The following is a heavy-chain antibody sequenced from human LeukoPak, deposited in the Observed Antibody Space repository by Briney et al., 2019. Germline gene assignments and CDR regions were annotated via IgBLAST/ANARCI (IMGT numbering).Heavy chain of an antibody. D-gene: IGHD2-2*01. Sequence: EGSLRLSCAASGFTFSDYYMSWIRQAPGKGLEWVSYISSSSSYTNYADSVKGRFTISRDNAKNSLYLQMNSLRAEDTAVYYCARARTYCSSTSCYLDAFDIWGQGTMVTVSS. CDR1: GFTFSDYY. J-gene: IGHJ3*02. CDR3: ARARTYCSSTSCYLDAFDI. V-gene: IGHV3-11*06. CDR2: ISSSSSYT.